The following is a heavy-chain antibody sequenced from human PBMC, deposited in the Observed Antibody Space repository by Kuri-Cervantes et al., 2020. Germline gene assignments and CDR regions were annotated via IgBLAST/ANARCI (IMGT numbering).Heavy chain of an antibody. CDR2: ISYIGST. Sequence: GSLRLSCSVSGGSDSSGSYYWSWIRQPPGKGLEWIGYISYIGSTNYNPSLKSRVTISVDTSKNQFSLKLSSVTAADTAVYYCARGPTAIGSSGYFDYWGQGTLVTVSS. CDR1: GGSDSSGSYY. V-gene: IGHV4-61*01. J-gene: IGHJ4*02. CDR3: ARGPTAIGSSGYFDY. D-gene: IGHD3-22*01.